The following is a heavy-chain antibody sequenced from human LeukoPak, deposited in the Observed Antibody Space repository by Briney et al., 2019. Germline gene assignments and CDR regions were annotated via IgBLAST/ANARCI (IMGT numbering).Heavy chain of an antibody. CDR2: ISGSGGAT. CDR3: ARGGVDYYGSGTYYLMYYFDY. V-gene: IGHV3-23*01. Sequence: GSLRLSCAASEFTFSTYGMSWVRQAPGKGLEWVSGISGSGGATYYADSVKGRFTISRDDPHNTLYLQMNSLRAEDTAVCFCARGGVDYYGSGTYYLMYYFDYWGQGALVTVSS. CDR1: EFTFSTYG. J-gene: IGHJ4*02. D-gene: IGHD3-10*01.